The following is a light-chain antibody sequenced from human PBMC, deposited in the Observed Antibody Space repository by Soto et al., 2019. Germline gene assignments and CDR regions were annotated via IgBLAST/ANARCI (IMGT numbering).Light chain of an antibody. V-gene: IGKV3-15*01. CDR2: GAS. CDR1: QSVSSN. J-gene: IGKJ5*01. Sequence: EILMRQSPATLSVSPGERATLSCRASQSVSSNLAWYQQKPGQAPRLLIYGASTRATGIPARFSGSGSGTEFTLTISSLQSEDFEVYYCQQYDNWPITFGQGTRLEIK. CDR3: QQYDNWPIT.